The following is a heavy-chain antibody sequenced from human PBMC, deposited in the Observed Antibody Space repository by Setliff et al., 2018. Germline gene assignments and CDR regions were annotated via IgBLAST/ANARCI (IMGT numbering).Heavy chain of an antibody. D-gene: IGHD2-15*01. CDR1: GDSISSSSYY. CDR2: INHSGIT. J-gene: IGHJ3*02. Sequence: SETLSLTCSVSGDSISSSSYYCGWTRQPPGKGLEWIGSINHSGITYYSPSLKSRVIVSVDTSKNQFSLKLSSVTAADTAVYYCARLPGYCNGGNCYGYYTFDIWGQGTMVTVSS. CDR3: ARLPGYCNGGNCYGYYTFDI. V-gene: IGHV4-39*01.